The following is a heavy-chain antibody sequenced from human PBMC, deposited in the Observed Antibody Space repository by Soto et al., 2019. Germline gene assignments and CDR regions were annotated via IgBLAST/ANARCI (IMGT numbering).Heavy chain of an antibody. CDR2: ISAYNGNT. V-gene: IGHV1-18*01. Sequence: QVQLVQSGAEVKKPGASVKVSCKASGYTLTSYGISWVRQAPGQGLEWMGWISAYNGNTNYAQKLQGRVTMTTDTSTSTAYMELRSLRSDDTAVYYCARESYYYDSSGYYSDYYYGMDVWGQGTTVTVSS. J-gene: IGHJ6*02. D-gene: IGHD3-22*01. CDR1: GYTLTSYG. CDR3: ARESYYYDSSGYYSDYYYGMDV.